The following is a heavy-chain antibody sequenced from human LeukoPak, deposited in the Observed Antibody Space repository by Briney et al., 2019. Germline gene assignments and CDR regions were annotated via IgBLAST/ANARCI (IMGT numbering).Heavy chain of an antibody. V-gene: IGHV3-23*01. D-gene: IGHD3-3*01. CDR3: ARARFFFGPFDY. Sequence: PGGSLRLSCAASGFTFSSYAMSWVRQAPGKGLEWVSAISGSGGSTYYADSVKGRFTISRHNSKNTLYLQMNSLRAEDTAVYYCARARFFFGPFDYWGQGTLVTVSS. J-gene: IGHJ4*02. CDR2: ISGSGGST. CDR1: GFTFSSYA.